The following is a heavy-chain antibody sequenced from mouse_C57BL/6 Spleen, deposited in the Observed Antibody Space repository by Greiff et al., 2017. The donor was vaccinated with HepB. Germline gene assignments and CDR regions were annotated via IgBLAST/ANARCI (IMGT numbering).Heavy chain of an antibody. D-gene: IGHD1-1*01. CDR2: ISSGSSTI. Sequence: DVQLVESGGGLVKPGGSLKLSCAASGFTFSDYGMHWVRQAPEKGLEWVAYISSGSSTIYYADTVKGRFTITRDNAKNTLFLQMTSLRSEDTAMYYCARPPVLLRSPMDYWGQGTSVTVSS. CDR1: GFTFSDYG. CDR3: ARPPVLLRSPMDY. V-gene: IGHV5-17*01. J-gene: IGHJ4*01.